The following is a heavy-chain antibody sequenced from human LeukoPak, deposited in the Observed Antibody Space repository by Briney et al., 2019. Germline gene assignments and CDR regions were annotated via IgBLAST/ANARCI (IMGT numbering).Heavy chain of an antibody. CDR2: LYSDGNP. Sequence: GGSLRLSCAASGFTVSSNYMIWVRQAPGKGLEWVSVLYSDGNPYYADSVKGRFTISRDNSKNTLYVQMNSLRAEDTAVYYCAKAPQVTARGVVDYWGQGTLVTVSS. CDR1: GFTVSSNY. V-gene: IGHV3-53*01. J-gene: IGHJ4*02. D-gene: IGHD4-11*01. CDR3: AKAPQVTARGVVDY.